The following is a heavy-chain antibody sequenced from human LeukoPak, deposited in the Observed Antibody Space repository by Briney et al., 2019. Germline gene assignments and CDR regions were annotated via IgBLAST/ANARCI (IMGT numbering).Heavy chain of an antibody. CDR3: AGYGNYYYGMDV. CDR2: ISAYNGNT. CDR1: GYTFTSYG. Sequence: ASVKVSCKASGYTFTSYGISWIRQAPGQGLEWMGWISAYNGNTNYAQKVQGRVTMTTDTSTSTAYMELRSLRSDDTAVYYCAGYGNYYYGMDVWGLGTTVTVSS. D-gene: IGHD4-17*01. J-gene: IGHJ6*02. V-gene: IGHV1-18*01.